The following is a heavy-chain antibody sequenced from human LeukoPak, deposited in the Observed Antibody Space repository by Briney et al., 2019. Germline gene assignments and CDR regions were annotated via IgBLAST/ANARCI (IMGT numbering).Heavy chain of an antibody. CDR1: GFVFSDYG. CDR2: ISSGGSDI. CDR3: ASGYDFSSGSKRGFDN. Sequence: GGSLRLSCAASGFVFSDYGFNWVRQAQGRGLEWISYISSGGSDIFYADSVKGRFTISRDNAKSSVFLQMSSLRGEDTAVYYCASGYDFSSGSKRGFDNWGQGALVTVSS. V-gene: IGHV3-48*01. J-gene: IGHJ4*02. D-gene: IGHD3-3*01.